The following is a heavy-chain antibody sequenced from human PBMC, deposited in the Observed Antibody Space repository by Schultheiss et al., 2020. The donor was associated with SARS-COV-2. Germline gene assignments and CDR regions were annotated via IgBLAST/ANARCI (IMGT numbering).Heavy chain of an antibody. CDR2: ISYDGSNK. D-gene: IGHD6-6*01. CDR3: ARSGRVAARPGGRYYYYYGMDV. Sequence: GESLKISCAASGFTFSSYAMSWVRQAPGKGLEWVAVISYDGSNKYYADSVKGRFTISRDNSKNTLYLQMNSLRAEDTAVYYCARSGRVAARPGGRYYYYYGMDVWGQGTTVTVSS. V-gene: IGHV3-30*04. J-gene: IGHJ6*02. CDR1: GFTFSSYA.